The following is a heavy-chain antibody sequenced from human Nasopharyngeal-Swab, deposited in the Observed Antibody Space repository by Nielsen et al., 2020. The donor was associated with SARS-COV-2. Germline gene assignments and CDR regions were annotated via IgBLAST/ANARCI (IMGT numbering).Heavy chain of an antibody. CDR3: ARAGEYRFDY. J-gene: IGHJ4*02. D-gene: IGHD7-27*01. CDR1: GFPFSSSW. Sequence: GESLKLSCAGSGFPFSSSWLHWVRQAPGEGLVWVARLNGDATTVDYADSVKGRFTISRDNAKNTLYLQMNGLRDEDTAIYYCARAGEYRFDYWGQGTLVTVSS. V-gene: IGHV3-74*01. CDR2: LNGDATTV.